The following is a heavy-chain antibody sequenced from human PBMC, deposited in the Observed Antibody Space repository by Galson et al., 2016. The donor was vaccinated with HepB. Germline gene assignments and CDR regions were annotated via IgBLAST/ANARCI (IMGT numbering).Heavy chain of an antibody. D-gene: IGHD3-9*01. Sequence: SLRLSCAVSGFTLRTYGIHWVRQAPGKGLEWVAVIWYDAINKFYADSVRGRFTISRDDSKHTVYLEMNSLGAEDTTMYYCARDDGDEPGYHDAFDIWGQGTMVTVSS. CDR1: GFTLRTYG. CDR2: IWYDAINK. CDR3: ARDDGDEPGYHDAFDI. V-gene: IGHV3-33*01. J-gene: IGHJ3*02.